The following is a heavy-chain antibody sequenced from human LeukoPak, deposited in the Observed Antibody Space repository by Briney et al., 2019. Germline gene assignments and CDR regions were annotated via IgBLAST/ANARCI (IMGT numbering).Heavy chain of an antibody. CDR2: IDPSGGTI. V-gene: IGHV3-48*01. D-gene: IGHD1/OR15-1a*01. J-gene: IGHJ4*02. Sequence: RLGGSLRLSCAASGFTFSGYCMNWVRQAPGKGLEWVSYIDPSGGTIYYSNSVKGRFTVYRDNVKNLLYLQMNSLSADDTGLYYCAREGDTTRASGTEFDYWGQGAPVTVSS. CDR1: GFTFSGYC. CDR3: AREGDTTRASGTEFDY.